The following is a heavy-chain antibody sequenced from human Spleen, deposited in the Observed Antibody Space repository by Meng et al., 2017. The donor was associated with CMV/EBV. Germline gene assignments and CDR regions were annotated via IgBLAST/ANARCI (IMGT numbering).Heavy chain of an antibody. D-gene: IGHD3-22*01. J-gene: IGHJ4*02. CDR3: ARTTFPYDSFDY. CDR2: ISSSSSYI. V-gene: IGHV3-21*04. Sequence: GGSLRLSCAASGFTFSSYSMNWVRQAPGKGLEWVSSISSSSSYIYYADSVKGRFTISRDNAKKSLYLQMNSLRAEDTAVYYCARTTFPYDSFDYWGQGTLVTVSS. CDR1: GFTFSSYS.